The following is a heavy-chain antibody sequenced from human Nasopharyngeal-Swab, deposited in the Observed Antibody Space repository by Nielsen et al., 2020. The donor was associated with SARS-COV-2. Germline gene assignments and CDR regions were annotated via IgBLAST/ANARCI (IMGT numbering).Heavy chain of an antibody. V-gene: IGHV1-69*13. Sequence: SVKVSCKASGGTFSSYAISWVRQAPGQGLEWMGGIIPIFGTANYAQKFQGRVTITADESTSTAYMELSSLRSEDTAVYYCASSLGPANYYYYGMDVWGQGTTVTVSS. D-gene: IGHD2-2*01. J-gene: IGHJ6*02. CDR3: ASSLGPANYYYYGMDV. CDR1: GGTFSSYA. CDR2: IIPIFGTA.